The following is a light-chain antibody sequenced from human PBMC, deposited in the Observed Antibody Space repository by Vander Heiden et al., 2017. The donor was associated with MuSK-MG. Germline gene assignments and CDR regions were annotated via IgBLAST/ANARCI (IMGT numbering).Light chain of an antibody. CDR2: DAS. V-gene: IGKV3-11*01. Sequence: IVLTQSPATLSLSPGERATLSCRASQNVNNYLAWYQQKPGQAPRLLIYDASNRATGIKARFSGSGSGTDFTRTISSLEPDDFASNYCQQLRTFGQGTKLDIK. J-gene: IGKJ1*01. CDR1: QNVNNY. CDR3: QQLRT.